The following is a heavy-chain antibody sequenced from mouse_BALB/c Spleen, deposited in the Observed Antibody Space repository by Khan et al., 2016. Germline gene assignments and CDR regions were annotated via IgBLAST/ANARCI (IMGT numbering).Heavy chain of an antibody. Sequence: EVELVESGGGLVQPGGSLKLSCAASGFTFSSYGMSWVRQTPDKRLELVATINSNGGNTYYPDSVKGRFTISRDNAKNTLYLQMSSLKSEDTAMYYCARDGIYSGYAMDYWGQGTSVTVSS. CDR3: ARDGIYSGYAMDY. J-gene: IGHJ4*01. V-gene: IGHV5-6-3*01. D-gene: IGHD1-1*01. CDR2: INSNGGNT. CDR1: GFTFSSYG.